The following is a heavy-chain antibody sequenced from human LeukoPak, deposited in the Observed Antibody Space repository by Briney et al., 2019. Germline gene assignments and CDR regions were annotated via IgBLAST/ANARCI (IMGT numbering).Heavy chain of an antibody. Sequence: PSETLSLTCTVSGGSISVFYWSWIRQPPGKGLEWIGYIHNSGSTNYNPSLKSRVTISLDTSKNQFSLKLSSVTAADTAMYYCARGGYCDGTSCYLDFWGQGTLVTVSS. V-gene: IGHV4-59*01. CDR3: ARGGYCDGTSCYLDF. D-gene: IGHD2-2*01. J-gene: IGHJ4*02. CDR1: GGSISVFY. CDR2: IHNSGST.